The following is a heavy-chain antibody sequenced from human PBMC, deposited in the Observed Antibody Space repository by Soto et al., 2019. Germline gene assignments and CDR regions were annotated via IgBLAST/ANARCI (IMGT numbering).Heavy chain of an antibody. CDR3: ARGPGGPDGPGDY. CDR1: GYTLASYA. D-gene: IGHD2-15*01. V-gene: IGHV1-3*01. Sequence: GASVKVSCQASGYTLASYAMQWVRQAPGQRLEWMGWINAGNGNTKYSQKFQGRVTITRDTSASTAYMELSSLRSEDTAVYYCARGPGGPDGPGDYWGQGTLVTVSS. CDR2: INAGNGNT. J-gene: IGHJ4*02.